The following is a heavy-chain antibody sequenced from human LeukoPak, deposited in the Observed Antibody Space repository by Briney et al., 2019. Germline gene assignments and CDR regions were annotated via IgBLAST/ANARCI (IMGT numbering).Heavy chain of an antibody. J-gene: IGHJ4*02. CDR2: ISGSGGST. D-gene: IGHD2-21*02. V-gene: IGHV3-23*01. Sequence: PGGSLRLSCAASGFTFSSYAMSWVRQAPGKGLEWVSAISGSGGSTYYADSVKGRFTISRDNSKDTLYLQMNSLRAEDTAVYYCAIGSVVVTAIYFDYWGQGTLVTVSS. CDR1: GFTFSSYA. CDR3: AIGSVVVTAIYFDY.